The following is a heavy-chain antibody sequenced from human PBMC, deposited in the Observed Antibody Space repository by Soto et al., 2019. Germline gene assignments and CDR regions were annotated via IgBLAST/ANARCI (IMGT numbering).Heavy chain of an antibody. D-gene: IGHD3-10*01. Sequence: GGSLRLSCAASGFTFSSYAMHWVRQAPGKGLEYVSAISSNGGSTYYANSVKGRFTISRDNSKNTLYLQMGSLRAEDMAVYYCARALGYYGSGSYVVAFDIWGQGTMVTVSS. J-gene: IGHJ3*02. CDR1: GFTFSSYA. CDR2: ISSNGGST. CDR3: ARALGYYGSGSYVVAFDI. V-gene: IGHV3-64*01.